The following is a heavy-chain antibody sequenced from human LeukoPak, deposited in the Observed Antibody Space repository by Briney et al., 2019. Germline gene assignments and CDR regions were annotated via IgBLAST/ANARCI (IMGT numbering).Heavy chain of an antibody. CDR3: ASGGIYYGAAFDF. V-gene: IGHV1-46*01. J-gene: IGHJ4*02. Sequence: ASVKVSCKASGYTFTSYYMHWVRQAPGQGLEWMGIINPSGGSTSYAQKFQGRVTMTRDMSTSTVYMEPSSLRAEDTALYYCASGGIYYGAAFDFWGQGSLVTVSA. CDR2: INPSGGST. D-gene: IGHD1-26*01. CDR1: GYTFTSYY.